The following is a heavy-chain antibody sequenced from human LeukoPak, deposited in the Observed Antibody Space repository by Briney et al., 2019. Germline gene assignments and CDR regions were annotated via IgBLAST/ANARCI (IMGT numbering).Heavy chain of an antibody. D-gene: IGHD1-1*01. J-gene: IGHJ5*02. CDR2: ISYDETNT. CDR1: GFTFSDYS. Sequence: GGSLRLSCAASGFTFSDYSMHWVRQAPGEVLDWVAVISYDETNTYYADSVKGRFTISRDKSKNTLYLQMNSLRAEDTAVYYCAKVEVPATLYWFDPWGQGTLVTVSS. V-gene: IGHV3-30*18. CDR3: AKVEVPATLYWFDP.